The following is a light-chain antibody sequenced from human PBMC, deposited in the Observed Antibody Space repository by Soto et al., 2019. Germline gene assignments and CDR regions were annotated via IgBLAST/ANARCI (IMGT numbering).Light chain of an antibody. V-gene: IGKV1-5*03. Sequence: DIQMTQSPSTLSASVGDRVTITCRAIQSISSWLAWYQPKQGKAPKLLIYKAASVQSGVPSRFSGSGSGTEFALAISSLQSDDFAAYYCQQCSSYPWTFDQGTKVEIK. J-gene: IGKJ1*01. CDR2: KAA. CDR3: QQCSSYPWT. CDR1: QSISSW.